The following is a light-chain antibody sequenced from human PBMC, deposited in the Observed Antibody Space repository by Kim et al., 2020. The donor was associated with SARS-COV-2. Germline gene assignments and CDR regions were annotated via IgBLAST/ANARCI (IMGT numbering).Light chain of an antibody. Sequence: TISCSGSSSNIGRHTLKLYQHLPATAPQPLICGNNWPPSGVPVGVSVAKAGTSASLASSWLRSEDEADYYLSAWDDSLDGLVFGGGTQLTVL. J-gene: IGLJ2*01. V-gene: IGLV1-44*01. CDR1: SSNIGRHT. CDR2: GNN. CDR3: SAWDDSLDGLV.